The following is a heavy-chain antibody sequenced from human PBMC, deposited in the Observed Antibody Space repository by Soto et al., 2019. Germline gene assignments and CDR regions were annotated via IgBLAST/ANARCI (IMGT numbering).Heavy chain of an antibody. D-gene: IGHD2-15*01. J-gene: IGHJ6*02. Sequence: SETLSLTCSVSGYSVSSSDYYWAWIRQLPGKGLEWIGSMLYSGLTYYNPSLKSRVTLSVDTSKNQFSVRLNSVTASDTAVYYCAPLSVSLSGPYGIHVWGQGTTVTVSS. CDR1: GYSVSSSDYY. V-gene: IGHV4-39*01. CDR3: APLSVSLSGPYGIHV. CDR2: MLYSGLT.